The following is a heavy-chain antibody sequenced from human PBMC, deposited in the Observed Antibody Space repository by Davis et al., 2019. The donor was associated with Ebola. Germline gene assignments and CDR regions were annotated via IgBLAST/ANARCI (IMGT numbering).Heavy chain of an antibody. CDR3: ARGSRNMDV. CDR2: IKEDESEK. CDR1: GFTFTSFA. V-gene: IGHV3-7*03. Sequence: GESLKISCAASGFTFTSFAMSWVRQAPGKGLEWVAKIKEDESEKLEVDSVKGRFTISRDNAKDSLYLQMNSLRAEDTAVYYCARGSRNMDVWGQGTTVTVSS. J-gene: IGHJ6*02.